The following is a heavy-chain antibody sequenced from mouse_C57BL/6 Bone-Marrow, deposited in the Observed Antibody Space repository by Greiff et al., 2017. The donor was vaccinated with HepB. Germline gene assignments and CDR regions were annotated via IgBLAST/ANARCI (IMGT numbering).Heavy chain of an antibody. V-gene: IGHV1-64*01. J-gene: IGHJ4*01. Sequence: QVQLKESGAELVKPGASVKLSCKASGYTFTSYWMHWVKQRPGQGLEWIGMIHPNSGSTNYNEKFKSKATLTVDKSSSTAYMQLSSLTSEDSAVYYCVDGYPYAMDYWGQGTSVTVSS. D-gene: IGHD2-3*01. CDR1: GYTFTSYW. CDR2: IHPNSGST. CDR3: VDGYPYAMDY.